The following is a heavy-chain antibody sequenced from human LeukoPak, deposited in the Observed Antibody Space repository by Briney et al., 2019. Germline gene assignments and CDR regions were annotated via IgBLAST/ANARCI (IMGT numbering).Heavy chain of an antibody. Sequence: SETLSLTCAVYGGSFSGYYWSWIRQPPGKGLEWIGEINHSGSTNYNPSLKSRVTISVDTSKNQFSLKLSSVTAADTAVYYCARVGGVVTPFDYWDQGTLVTVSS. V-gene: IGHV4-34*01. CDR3: ARVGGVVTPFDY. CDR2: INHSGST. J-gene: IGHJ4*02. D-gene: IGHD2-21*02. CDR1: GGSFSGYY.